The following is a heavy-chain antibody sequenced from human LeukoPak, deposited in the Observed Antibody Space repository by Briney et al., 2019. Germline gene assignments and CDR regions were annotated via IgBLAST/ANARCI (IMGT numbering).Heavy chain of an antibody. CDR3: AKDPNGDYIGAFDI. CDR1: GFTFSNYG. J-gene: IGHJ3*02. Sequence: GGSLRLSCAASGFTFSNYGMHWVRQAPGKGLEWVATISFDGRNEYYADSVRGRFTISRDNSKNTLYLQMNSPRGDDTAIYYCAKDPNGDYIGAFDIWGQGTMVTVSS. CDR2: ISFDGRNE. D-gene: IGHD4-17*01. V-gene: IGHV3-30*02.